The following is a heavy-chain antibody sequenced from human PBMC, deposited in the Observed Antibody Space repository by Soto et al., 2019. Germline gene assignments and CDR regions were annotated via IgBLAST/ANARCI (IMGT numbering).Heavy chain of an antibody. CDR3: ARDRAVSARGSFDY. D-gene: IGHD6-19*01. J-gene: IGHJ4*02. Sequence: QVQLQESGPGLVEPSGTLSLTCAVSGGSVSSTNWWSWVRQPPGKGLEWIGEIYHSGSTYYNPSLKSRVTISVDKSKNPFSLRLSSVTAADTAVYFCARDRAVSARGSFDYWGQGTLVTVSS. V-gene: IGHV4-4*02. CDR1: GGSVSSTNW. CDR2: IYHSGST.